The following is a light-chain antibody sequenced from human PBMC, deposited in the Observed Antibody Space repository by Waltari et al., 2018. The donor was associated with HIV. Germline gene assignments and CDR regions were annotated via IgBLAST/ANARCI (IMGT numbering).Light chain of an antibody. J-gene: IGKJ1*01. CDR3: QQYNSYPWT. Sequence: DIQLAQSPSTLSASLGDRVTITCRASQSVTKYLAWYQQKPGKAPSLLIYRASTLETGVPSRFSGSGSGTEFTLILSSLQPDDFATYYCQQYNSYPWTFGQGTRVEIK. V-gene: IGKV1-5*03. CDR1: QSVTKY. CDR2: RAS.